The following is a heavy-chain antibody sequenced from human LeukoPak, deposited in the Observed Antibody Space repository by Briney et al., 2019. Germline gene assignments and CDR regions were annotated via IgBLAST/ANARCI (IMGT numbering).Heavy chain of an antibody. J-gene: IGHJ6*02. CDR1: GYTITGYY. CDR3: AREYSSGWYYYGMDV. D-gene: IGHD6-19*01. V-gene: IGHV1-2*06. Sequence: ASVKVSCKASGYTITGYYMHWVRQAPGQGLEWMGRINPNSGGTNYAQKFQGRVTMTRDTSISTAYMELSRLRSDDTAVYYCAREYSSGWYYYGMDVWGQGTTVTVSS. CDR2: INPNSGGT.